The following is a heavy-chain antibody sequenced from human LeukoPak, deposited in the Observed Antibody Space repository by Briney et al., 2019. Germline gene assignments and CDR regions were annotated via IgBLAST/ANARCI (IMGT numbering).Heavy chain of an antibody. CDR2: ISGSGGST. J-gene: IGHJ4*02. CDR3: AKAPSDSSGYYYAVSDY. V-gene: IGHV3-23*01. D-gene: IGHD3-22*01. Sequence: GGSLRLSCAASGFTFSSYAMSWVRQAPGKGLEWVSAISGSGGSTYYADPVKGRFTISRDNSKNTLYLQMNSLRAEDTAVYYCAKAPSDSSGYYYAVSDYWGQGTLVTVSS. CDR1: GFTFSSYA.